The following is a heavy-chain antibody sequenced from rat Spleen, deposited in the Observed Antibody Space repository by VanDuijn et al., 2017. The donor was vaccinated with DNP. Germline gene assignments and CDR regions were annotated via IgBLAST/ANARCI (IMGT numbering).Heavy chain of an antibody. D-gene: IGHD1-4*01. V-gene: IGHV5-22*01. CDR3: TRHVLPLRVWDY. CDR1: GLTFNNYW. CDR2: ISHDGGRT. Sequence: EVQVVESGGGLVQPGRSLALSCVASGLTFNNYWMTWFRQAPTEGLEWVAYISHDGGRTYNGDSVKGRFTISRDIAKNTLYLQMNSLRFEDTATYYCTRHVLPLRVWDYWGQGVMVTVSS. J-gene: IGHJ2*01.